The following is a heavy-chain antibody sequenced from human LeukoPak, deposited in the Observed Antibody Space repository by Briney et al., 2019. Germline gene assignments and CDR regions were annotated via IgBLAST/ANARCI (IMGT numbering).Heavy chain of an antibody. J-gene: IGHJ5*02. D-gene: IGHD5-24*01. V-gene: IGHV1-18*01. CDR3: ARDNSVRDEARWFNP. CDR2: ISGYNGNT. CDR1: GYTFTSYG. Sequence: APVKVSCKASGYTFTSYGISWVRQAPGQGLEWMGWISGYNGNTNYVQKFQGRVTMTTDTSTSTAYMELRSLRSDDTAVYYCARDNSVRDEARWFNPWGQGTLVTVFS.